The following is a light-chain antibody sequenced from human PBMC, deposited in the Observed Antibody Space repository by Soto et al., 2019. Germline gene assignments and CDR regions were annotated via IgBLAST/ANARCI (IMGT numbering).Light chain of an antibody. CDR3: HQYGSSQT. Sequence: EIVLTQSPGTLSLSPGERVTLSCRASQSVSSSYLAWYQQKPGQAPMLLIYGASSRATGIPDRFSGSGSGTDFTLTISRLEPEEFAVYYCHQYGSSQTFGQGTKVEIK. CDR1: QSVSSSY. J-gene: IGKJ1*01. CDR2: GAS. V-gene: IGKV3-20*01.